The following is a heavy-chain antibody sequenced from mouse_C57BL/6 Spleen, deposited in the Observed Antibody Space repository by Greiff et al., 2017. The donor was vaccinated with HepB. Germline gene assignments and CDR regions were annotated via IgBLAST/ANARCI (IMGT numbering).Heavy chain of an antibody. CDR2: IDPSDSYT. D-gene: IGHD1-1*01. CDR3: ARVYYYGIYFDY. Sequence: VQLQQPGAELVMPGASVKLSCKASGYTFTSYWMHWVKQRPGQGLEWIGEIDPSDSYTNYNQKFKGKSTLTVDKSSSTAYMQLSSLTSEDSAVYYCARVYYYGIYFDYGGQGTTLTVSS. J-gene: IGHJ2*01. V-gene: IGHV1-69*01. CDR1: GYTFTSYW.